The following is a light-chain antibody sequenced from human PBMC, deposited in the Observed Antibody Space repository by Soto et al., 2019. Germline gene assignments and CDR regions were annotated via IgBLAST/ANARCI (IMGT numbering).Light chain of an antibody. Sequence: EIQITRCASTLTASVGDRVTITCRASQSVSGWLAWYQQKPGEAPKLLIYDASALPRGVPSRFSGSGSGTKFTLTIASLQPDDFATYYCQQYETFPGTFGPGTKVEIK. V-gene: IGKV1-5*01. CDR1: QSVSGW. CDR3: QQYETFPGT. J-gene: IGKJ1*01. CDR2: DAS.